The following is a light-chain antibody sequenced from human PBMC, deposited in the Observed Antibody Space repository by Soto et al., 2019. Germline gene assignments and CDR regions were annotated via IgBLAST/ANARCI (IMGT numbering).Light chain of an antibody. CDR1: SSDVGAYNL. CDR2: EVT. CDR3: ASLTTTNFV. J-gene: IGLJ1*01. V-gene: IGLV2-14*01. Sequence: QSALTQPASVSGSPGPSITISCTGTSSDVGAYNLVSWYQHLPDKAPKLIISEVTNRPSGVSDRFSGSKSGNTASLTISGLQAEDEADYYCASLTTTNFVFGSGTKLTVL.